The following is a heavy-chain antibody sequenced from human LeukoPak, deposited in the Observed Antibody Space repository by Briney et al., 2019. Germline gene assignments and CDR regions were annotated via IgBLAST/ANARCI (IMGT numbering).Heavy chain of an antibody. Sequence: GGSLRLSCAASGFTFSSYEMNWVRQAPGKGLEWVSYISSSGSTIYYADSVKGRFTISRDNAKNSLYLQMNSLRAEDTAVYYCARSPWGTMVRGVIVGYFDYWGQGTPVTVSS. D-gene: IGHD3-10*01. J-gene: IGHJ4*02. CDR1: GFTFSSYE. CDR2: ISSSGSTI. V-gene: IGHV3-48*03. CDR3: ARSPWGTMVRGVIVGYFDY.